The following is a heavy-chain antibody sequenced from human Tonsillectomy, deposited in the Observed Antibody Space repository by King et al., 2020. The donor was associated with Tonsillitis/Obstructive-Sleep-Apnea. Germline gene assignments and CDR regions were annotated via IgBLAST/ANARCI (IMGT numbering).Heavy chain of an antibody. D-gene: IGHD6-19*01. CDR2: ISYSGST. V-gene: IGHV4-59*01. CDR1: GGSISPYY. CDR3: ASSSSGWWDAFDF. J-gene: IGHJ3*01. Sequence: QLQESGPGLVKPSETLSLTCTVSGGSISPYYWTWIRQPPGKGLEWIGYISYSGSTNYNPSLKSRLTLSIDTSKNQFSLKLSSVTAADTAVYYCASSSSGWWDAFDFWGQGTMVTVSS.